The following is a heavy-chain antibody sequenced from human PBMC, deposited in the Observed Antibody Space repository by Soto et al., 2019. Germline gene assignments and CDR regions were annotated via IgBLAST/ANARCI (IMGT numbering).Heavy chain of an antibody. CDR1: GFTFSSYG. CDR2: IRSKAYGGTT. D-gene: IGHD1-26*01. J-gene: IGHJ6*02. V-gene: IGHV3-49*04. CDR3: TGRIVGATGGAEDV. Sequence: GGSLRLSCSASGFTFSSYGMHWVRQAPGKGLEWVGFIRSKAYGGTTEYAASVKGRFTISRDDSKSIAYLQMNSLKTEDTAVYYCTGRIVGATGGAEDVWGQGTTVTVSS.